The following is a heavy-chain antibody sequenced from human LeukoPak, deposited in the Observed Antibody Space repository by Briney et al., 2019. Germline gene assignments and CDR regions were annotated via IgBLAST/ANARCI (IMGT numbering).Heavy chain of an antibody. D-gene: IGHD3-3*01. V-gene: IGHV3-23*01. CDR3: AKRADYDFWSGYPS. Sequence: GGSLRLSCAASGFTFSSHSMNWVRQAPGKGLEWVSAISGSGGSTYYADSVKGRFTISRDNSKNTLYLQMNSLRAEDTAVYYCAKRADYDFWSGYPSWGQGTLVTVSS. CDR2: ISGSGGST. J-gene: IGHJ4*02. CDR1: GFTFSSHS.